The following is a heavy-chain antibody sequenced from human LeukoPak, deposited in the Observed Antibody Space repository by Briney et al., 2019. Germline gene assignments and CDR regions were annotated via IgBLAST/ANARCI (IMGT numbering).Heavy chain of an antibody. D-gene: IGHD1-1*01. CDR1: GYTFTGYY. V-gene: IGHV1-2*04. CDR3: ARSGRDECGRFDY. CDR2: INPNSGGT. J-gene: IGHJ4*02. Sequence: ASVKVSCKASGYTFTGYYMHWVRQAPGQGLEWMGWINPNSGGTNYAQKFQGWVTMTRDTSISTAYMELRSLRSDDTAVYYCARSGRDECGRFDYWGQGTLVTVSS.